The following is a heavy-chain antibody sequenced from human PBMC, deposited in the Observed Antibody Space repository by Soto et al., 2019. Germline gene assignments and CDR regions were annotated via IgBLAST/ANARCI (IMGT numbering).Heavy chain of an antibody. CDR1: GGSITSSGYY. D-gene: IGHD2-2*01. CDR2: TSNSGST. V-gene: IGHV4-31*03. J-gene: IGHJ4*02. Sequence: QVQLQESGPGLVNPSQTLSLTCTVSGGSITSSGYYWSWIRQHPGEGLEWIGFTSNSGSTSYNPSLKSRVTISVDTSSNQFSLNLKSVTAAYTAVYYCARGGGSTKVDYWGQGTLVTVSP. CDR3: ARGGGSTKVDY.